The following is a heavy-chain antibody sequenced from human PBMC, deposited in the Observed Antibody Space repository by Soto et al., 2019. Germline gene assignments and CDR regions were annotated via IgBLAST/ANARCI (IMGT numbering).Heavy chain of an antibody. J-gene: IGHJ4*02. CDR1: GFTFSSYG. Sequence: PGGSLRLSCAASGFTFSSYGMHWVRQAPGKGLEWVAVISYDGSNKYYADSVKGRFTISRDNSKNTLYLQMNSLRAEDTAVYYCAKDKTSGPYDSSPLDYWGQGTLVTVSS. V-gene: IGHV3-30*18. D-gene: IGHD3-22*01. CDR2: ISYDGSNK. CDR3: AKDKTSGPYDSSPLDY.